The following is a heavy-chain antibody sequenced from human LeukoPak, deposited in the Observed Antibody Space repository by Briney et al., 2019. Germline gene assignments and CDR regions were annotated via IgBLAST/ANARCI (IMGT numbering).Heavy chain of an antibody. CDR2: ISGSGGST. D-gene: IGHD6-13*01. J-gene: IGHJ4*02. V-gene: IGHV3-23*01. CDR1: GFTFSSYA. Sequence: GGSLRLSCAASGFTFSSYAMSWVRQAPKKGLEWVSAISGSGGSTHYADSVKGRFTISRDNSKNTLYLQMNSLRAEDTAVYYCAKDTPDGVSAAPDDYYFDYWGQGTLVTVSS. CDR3: AKDTPDGVSAAPDDYYFDY.